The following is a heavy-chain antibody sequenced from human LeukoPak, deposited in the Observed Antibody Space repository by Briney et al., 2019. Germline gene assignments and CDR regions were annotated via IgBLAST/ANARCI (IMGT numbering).Heavy chain of an antibody. V-gene: IGHV4-39*02. Sequence: SETLSLTCTVSGGSVSSHRYYWGWLRQPPGKGLEWIGSVYCSGSTYYDPSLKSRVVISVDTSKNQFSLKLSSVTAADTAVYYCARDRYYGSGSYLRYNWFDPWGQGTLVTVSS. CDR2: VYCSGST. D-gene: IGHD3-10*01. CDR1: GGSVSSHRYY. J-gene: IGHJ5*02. CDR3: ARDRYYGSGSYLRYNWFDP.